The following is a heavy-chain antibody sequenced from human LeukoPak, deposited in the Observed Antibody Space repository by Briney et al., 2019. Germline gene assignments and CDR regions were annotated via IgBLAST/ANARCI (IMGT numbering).Heavy chain of an antibody. Sequence: GGSLRLSCAASGFTFSSYSMNWVRQAPGKGLEWVSSISSSSSYIYYADSVKGRFTISRDNAKNSLYLQMNSLRAEDTAVYYCARGGMGYYDILTAGYYEGWFDPWGQGTLVTVSS. CDR2: ISSSSSYI. V-gene: IGHV3-21*01. CDR1: GFTFSSYS. D-gene: IGHD3-9*01. CDR3: ARGGMGYYDILTAGYYEGWFDP. J-gene: IGHJ5*02.